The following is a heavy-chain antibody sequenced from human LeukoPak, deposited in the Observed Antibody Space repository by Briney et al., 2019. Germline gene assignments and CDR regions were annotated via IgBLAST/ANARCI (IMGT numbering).Heavy chain of an antibody. D-gene: IGHD1-26*01. CDR2: ISYDGSNK. J-gene: IGHJ4*02. Sequence: GSLRLSCAASGFTFSSYGMHWVRQAPGKGLEWVAIISYDGSNKYYADSVKGRFTISRDNSKNTLYLQMNSLRAEDTAVYYCAKDSWWELPLLHTTTAYYFDYWGQGTLVTVSS. V-gene: IGHV3-30*18. CDR3: AKDSWWELPLLHTTTAYYFDY. CDR1: GFTFSSYG.